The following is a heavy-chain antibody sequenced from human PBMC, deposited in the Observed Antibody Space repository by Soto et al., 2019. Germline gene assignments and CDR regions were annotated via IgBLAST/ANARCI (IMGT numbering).Heavy chain of an antibody. CDR3: ARAAGSSWYTYYYGMDV. D-gene: IGHD6-13*01. CDR2: IIPIFGTA. Sequence: SVKVSCKASGGTFSSYAISWVRQAPGQGLEWMGGIIPIFGTANYAQKFQGRVTITADESTSTAYMELSSLRSEDTAVYYCARAAGSSWYTYYYGMDVWGQGTTVTVSS. CDR1: GGTFSSYA. J-gene: IGHJ6*02. V-gene: IGHV1-69*13.